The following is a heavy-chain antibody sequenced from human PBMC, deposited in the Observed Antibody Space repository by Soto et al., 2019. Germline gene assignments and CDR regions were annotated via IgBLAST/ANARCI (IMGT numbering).Heavy chain of an antibody. D-gene: IGHD3-22*01. J-gene: IGHJ6*02. CDR2: IIPIFGTA. V-gene: IGHV1-69*13. CDR3: ARYDSSGYYPPYYYYGMDV. CDR1: GGTFSSYA. Sequence: SVKVSCKASGGTFSSYAISWVRQAPGQGLEWMGGIIPIFGTANYAQKFQGRVTITADESTSTAYMELSSLRSEDTAVYYCARYDSSGYYPPYYYYGMDVWGQGTTVTVSS.